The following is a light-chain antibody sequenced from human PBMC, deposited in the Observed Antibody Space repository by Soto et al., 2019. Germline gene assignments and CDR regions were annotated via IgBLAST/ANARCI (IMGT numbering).Light chain of an antibody. V-gene: IGKV1-8*01. CDR3: QQYYIYPRT. CDR1: QGISSY. Sequence: AIRMTQSPSSLSASTGDRVTITFRASQGISSYLAWYQQKAGKAPKHLIYAASTLQSGVPSRFSGSGSVTDFPLTISCLQSEDFATYYCQQYYIYPRTFGQGTQVEIK. CDR2: AAS. J-gene: IGKJ1*01.